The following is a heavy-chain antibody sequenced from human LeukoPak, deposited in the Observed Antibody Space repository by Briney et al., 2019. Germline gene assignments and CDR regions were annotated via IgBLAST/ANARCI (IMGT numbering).Heavy chain of an antibody. V-gene: IGHV3-49*03. Sequence: GGSLRLSCTASGFTFGDYAMSWFRQAPGKGLEWVGFIRSKAHGGTTEYAASVKGRFTISRDDSKSIAYLQMNSLKTEDTAVYYCTRSPDYGDYAFDYWGQGTLVTVSS. J-gene: IGHJ4*02. CDR1: GFTFGDYA. D-gene: IGHD4-17*01. CDR3: TRSPDYGDYAFDY. CDR2: IRSKAHGGTT.